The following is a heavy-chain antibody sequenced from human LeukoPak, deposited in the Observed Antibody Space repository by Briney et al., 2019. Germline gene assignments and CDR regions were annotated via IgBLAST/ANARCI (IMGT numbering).Heavy chain of an antibody. V-gene: IGHV3-48*03. J-gene: IGHJ5*02. CDR2: ISSSGSTI. CDR3: ARELGDTAMVRWFDP. D-gene: IGHD5-18*01. CDR1: GFTFSSYE. Sequence: GGSLRLSCAASGFTFSSYEMDWVRQAPGKGLEWVSYISSSGSTIYYADSVKGRLTISRDNAKNSLYLQMNSLRAEDTAVYYCARELGDTAMVRWFDPWGQGTLVTVSS.